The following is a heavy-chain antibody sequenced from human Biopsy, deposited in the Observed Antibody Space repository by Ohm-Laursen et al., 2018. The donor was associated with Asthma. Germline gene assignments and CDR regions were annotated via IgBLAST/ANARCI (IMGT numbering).Heavy chain of an antibody. Sequence: GSLRLSCTAPGFTVSSNGMRWVRQPPGKGLEWVSVIYSGGGTFYAGSVKGRVTISRDISKNTLSLQMNSLRAEDTAVYYCARTFHFWSPYHAEHYQLWGQGTLVTVPS. D-gene: IGHD3-3*02. V-gene: IGHV3-53*01. J-gene: IGHJ1*01. CDR3: ARTFHFWSPYHAEHYQL. CDR2: IYSGGGT. CDR1: GFTVSSNG.